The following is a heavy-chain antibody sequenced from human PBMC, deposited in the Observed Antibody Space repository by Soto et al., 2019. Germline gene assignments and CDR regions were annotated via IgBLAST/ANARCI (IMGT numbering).Heavy chain of an antibody. Sequence: GESLKISCKGSGYSFTCFWISWVRQMPGKGLEWMGRIDPSDSYTNYSPSFQGHVTISADKSISTAYLQWSSLKASDTAMYYCAALTMRARGYYYGMDVWGQGTTVTVSS. CDR1: GYSFTCFW. CDR2: IDPSDSYT. D-gene: IGHD3-22*01. V-gene: IGHV5-10-1*01. CDR3: AALTMRARGYYYGMDV. J-gene: IGHJ6*02.